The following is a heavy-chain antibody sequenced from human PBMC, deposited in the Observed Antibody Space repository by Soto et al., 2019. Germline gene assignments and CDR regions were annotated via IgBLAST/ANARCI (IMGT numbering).Heavy chain of an antibody. CDR1: GGSFSGYY. V-gene: IGHV4-34*01. D-gene: IGHD6-19*01. CDR3: ASGKWLGSYRVY. Sequence: TSETLALTCAVYGGSFSGYYWSWIRQPPGKGLEWIGEINHSGSTNYNPSLKSRVIISVDTSKNQFSLKLSSVTAADTAVYYCASGKWLGSYRVYWGRGTLVTVSS. J-gene: IGHJ4*02. CDR2: INHSGST.